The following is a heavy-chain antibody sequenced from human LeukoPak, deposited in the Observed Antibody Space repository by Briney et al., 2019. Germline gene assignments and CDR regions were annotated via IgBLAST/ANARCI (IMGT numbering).Heavy chain of an antibody. CDR2: IIPILGIA. Sequence: ASVKVSCKASGGTFSSYAISWVRQAPGQGLEWMGRIIPILGIANYAQKFQGRVTITADKSTSTAYMELSSLRSEDTAVYYCARADLYSGSYYESYFDYWGQGTLVTVSS. V-gene: IGHV1-69*04. J-gene: IGHJ4*02. D-gene: IGHD1-26*01. CDR1: GGTFSSYA. CDR3: ARADLYSGSYYESYFDY.